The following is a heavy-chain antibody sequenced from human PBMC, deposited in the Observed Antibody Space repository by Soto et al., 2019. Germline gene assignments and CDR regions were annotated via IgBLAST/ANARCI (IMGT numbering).Heavy chain of an antibody. CDR2: IIPIFGTA. CDR1: GGTFSSYA. Sequence: QVQLVQSGAEVKKPGSSVKVSCKASGGTFSSYAISWVRQAPGQGLEWMGGIIPIFGTANYAQKFQGRVTITADESTSTAYMELSSLRSEDTAVYYCPRLLKDCSSTSCYYFDYWGQGTLVTVSS. D-gene: IGHD2-2*01. V-gene: IGHV1-69*01. J-gene: IGHJ4*02. CDR3: PRLLKDCSSTSCYYFDY.